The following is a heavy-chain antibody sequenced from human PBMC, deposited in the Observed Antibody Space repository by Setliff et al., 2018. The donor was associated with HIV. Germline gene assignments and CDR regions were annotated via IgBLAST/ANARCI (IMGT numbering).Heavy chain of an antibody. D-gene: IGHD1-26*01. J-gene: IGHJ6*02. CDR2: IYTRGST. Sequence: SETLSLTCTVSGGSIDSGNYDWNWVRQPGGKGLEWIGRIYTRGSTKYSPTFESRVTMSLDTSKNHFSLRLTSVTAAGTAVYYCARRSIVGVTRGFYYYGLDVWGQGTTVTVSS. CDR3: ARRSIVGVTRGFYYYGLDV. V-gene: IGHV4-61*02. CDR1: GGSIDSGNYD.